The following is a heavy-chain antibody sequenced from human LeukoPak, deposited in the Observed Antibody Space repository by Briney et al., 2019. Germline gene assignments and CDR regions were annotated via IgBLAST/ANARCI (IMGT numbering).Heavy chain of an antibody. CDR1: GFTFSSYE. CDR3: AREGRDIVVVPYYYGMDV. D-gene: IGHD2-2*01. CDR2: ISSSGSTI. V-gene: IGHV3-48*03. J-gene: IGHJ6*04. Sequence: PGGSLRLSCAASGFTFSSYEMNWVRQAPGKGLEWVSYISSSGSTIYYADSVKGRFTISRDNAKNSLYLQMNSLRAEDTAVYYCAREGRDIVVVPYYYGMDVWGKGTTVTVSS.